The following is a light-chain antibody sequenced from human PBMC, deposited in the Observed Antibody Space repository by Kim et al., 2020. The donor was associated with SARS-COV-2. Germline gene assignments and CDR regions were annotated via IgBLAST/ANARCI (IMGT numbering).Light chain of an antibody. CDR3: ISYASTRSYV. V-gene: IGLV2-14*04. CDR1: SSGVGAYND. J-gene: IGLJ1*01. Sequence: GQSLTISCTGTSSGVGAYNDVSWYQQHPGKAPKLMIFDVKQRPSGLSDRFSGSKSGNTASLTISGLQAEDEADYYCISYASTRSYVFGTGTTVTVL. CDR2: DVK.